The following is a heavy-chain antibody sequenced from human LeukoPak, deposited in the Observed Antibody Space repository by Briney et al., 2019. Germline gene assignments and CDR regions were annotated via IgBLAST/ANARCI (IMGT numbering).Heavy chain of an antibody. Sequence: SETLSLTCTIFGVSINSSNWWNWVRRSPGKGLEWIGEIFRSGEANYNSSLESRLTISVDRTKNQFSLRLNSVTAADTAVYYCARGRHGDFGNWFDPWGQGTPVIVAS. V-gene: IGHV4-4*02. CDR2: IFRSGEA. CDR3: ARGRHGDFGNWFDP. D-gene: IGHD4-17*01. CDR1: GVSINSSNW. J-gene: IGHJ5*02.